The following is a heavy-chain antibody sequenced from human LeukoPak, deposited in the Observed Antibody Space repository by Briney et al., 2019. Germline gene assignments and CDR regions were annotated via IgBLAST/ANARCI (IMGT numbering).Heavy chain of an antibody. V-gene: IGHV3-30*03. CDR1: EFTFSSYG. CDR2: MSYNGSGK. D-gene: IGHD2-15*01. CDR3: AREGGYGMDV. Sequence: PGGTLRLSCAASEFTFSSYGMHWVRQAPGKGLEWVAVMSYNGSGKYYADSVKGRFTISRDNSKSTLYLQMNSLRAEDTAGYYCAREGGYGMDVWGQGTTVTVSS. J-gene: IGHJ6*02.